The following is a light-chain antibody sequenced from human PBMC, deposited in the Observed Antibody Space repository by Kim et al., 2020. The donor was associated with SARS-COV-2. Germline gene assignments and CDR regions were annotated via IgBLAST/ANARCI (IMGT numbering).Light chain of an antibody. CDR1: NIGRKM. Sequence: GSTGRITCGGNNIGRKMVHWYPQEPGQAPVLVIYYDSDRPSGIPERFSGSNSGNTATLTISRVEAGDEADYYCQVWDSYSDHAVFGGGTQLTVL. CDR3: QVWDSYSDHAV. J-gene: IGLJ2*01. V-gene: IGLV3-21*04. CDR2: YDS.